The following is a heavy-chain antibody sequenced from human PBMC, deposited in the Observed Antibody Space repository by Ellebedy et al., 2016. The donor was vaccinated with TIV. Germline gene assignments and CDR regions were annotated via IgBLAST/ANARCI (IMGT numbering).Heavy chain of an antibody. CDR1: GGSFSGYY. D-gene: IGHD3-10*01. CDR2: VNQSGGT. V-gene: IGHV4-34*01. Sequence: SETLSLTCAVYGGSFSGYYWSWVRQPPGKGLEWIGEVNQSGGTNYHPSLKSRVTISVDTSKNQFSLRLSSVTAADTAVYYCARVGLRFGELSTWKWFDPWGQGTLVTVSS. J-gene: IGHJ5*02. CDR3: ARVGLRFGELSTWKWFDP.